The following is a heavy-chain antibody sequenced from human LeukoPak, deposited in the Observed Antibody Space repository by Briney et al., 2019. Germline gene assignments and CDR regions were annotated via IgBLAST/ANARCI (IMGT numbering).Heavy chain of an antibody. D-gene: IGHD5-12*01. J-gene: IGHJ4*02. CDR1: GGSISSSSYY. CDR2: IYYSGST. Sequence: SETLSLTCTVSGGSISSSSYYWGWIRQTPGKGLEWIGSIYYSGSTNYNPSLRSRVTISVDTSKNQFSLRLTSVTAADTAVYYCARGFDSKSTYFDYWGQGTLVTVSS. CDR3: ARGFDSKSTYFDY. V-gene: IGHV4-39*07.